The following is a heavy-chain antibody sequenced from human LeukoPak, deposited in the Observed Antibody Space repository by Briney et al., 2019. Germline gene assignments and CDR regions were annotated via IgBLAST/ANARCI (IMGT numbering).Heavy chain of an antibody. Sequence: GGSLRLSCAASGFTFSSYAMHWVRQAPGTGLEWVAVISYDGSNKYYADSVKGRFTISRDNSKNTLYLQMNSLRAEDTAVYYCARLGRITMIVVGSEYWGQGTLVTVSS. J-gene: IGHJ4*02. CDR2: ISYDGSNK. D-gene: IGHD3-22*01. CDR1: GFTFSSYA. CDR3: ARLGRITMIVVGSEY. V-gene: IGHV3-30*04.